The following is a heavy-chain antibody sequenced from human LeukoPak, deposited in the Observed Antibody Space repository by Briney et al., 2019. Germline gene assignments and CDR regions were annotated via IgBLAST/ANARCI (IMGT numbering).Heavy chain of an antibody. V-gene: IGHV2-5*01. CDR3: VHTGWHDIRVPDY. D-gene: IGHD3-9*01. J-gene: IGHJ4*02. CDR2: IFWNDDK. CDR1: GFSLSTSGVG. Sequence: SGPTLVKPTQTLTLTCTLSGFSLSTSGVGVGWIRQPPGKALEWLALIFWNDDKPYSPPLKSRLTITKDTSPNQVVPTMTHMDPVDTATYFCVHTGWHDIRVPDYWGQGTLVTVSS.